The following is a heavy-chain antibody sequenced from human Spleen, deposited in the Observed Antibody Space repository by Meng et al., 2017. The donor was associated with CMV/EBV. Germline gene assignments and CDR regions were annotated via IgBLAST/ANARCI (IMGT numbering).Heavy chain of an antibody. Sequence: GESLKISCAASGFSSSSYWMSWVRQAPGKGLEWVSVIFSGGSTRYAGSVKGRFTISRDNSKNTLYLQMNSLRAEDTAVYYCARGGSGSLERFDYWGQGTLVTVSS. CDR1: GFSSSSYW. CDR3: ARGGSGSLERFDY. V-gene: IGHV3-53*01. J-gene: IGHJ4*02. D-gene: IGHD1-26*01. CDR2: IFSGGST.